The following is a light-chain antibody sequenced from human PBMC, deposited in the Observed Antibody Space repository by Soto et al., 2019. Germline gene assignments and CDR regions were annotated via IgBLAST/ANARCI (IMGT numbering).Light chain of an antibody. CDR3: QQYGASPWT. CDR1: QSVSSY. V-gene: IGKV3-20*01. Sequence: ESVLTQSPGALSLYPGERATLSCRASQSVSSYLAWYQQKPGQAPRLLIYGASSRATGIPDRVGGSGSETDFTLTISRLEPEDFAVYFCQQYGASPWTFGQGTKVDIK. J-gene: IGKJ1*01. CDR2: GAS.